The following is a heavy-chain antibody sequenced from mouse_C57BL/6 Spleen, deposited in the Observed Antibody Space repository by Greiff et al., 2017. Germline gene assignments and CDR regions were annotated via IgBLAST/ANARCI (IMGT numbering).Heavy chain of an antibody. V-gene: IGHV1-59*01. Sequence: QVQLQQPGAELVRPGTSVKLSCKASGYTFTSYWMHWVKQRPGQGLEWIGVIDPSNSYTNYNQKFKGKATLTVDTSSSTAYMPLSSLTSEDSAVYYCARRDYEYYFDYWGQGTTLTVSS. CDR2: IDPSNSYT. J-gene: IGHJ2*01. CDR1: GYTFTSYW. CDR3: ARRDYEYYFDY. D-gene: IGHD2-4*01.